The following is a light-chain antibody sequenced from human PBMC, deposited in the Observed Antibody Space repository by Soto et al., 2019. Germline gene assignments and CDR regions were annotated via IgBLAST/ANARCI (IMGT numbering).Light chain of an antibody. Sequence: EIVMTQSPDTLSVSAGDVASLSCRASETVDSNVAWYQQKRGQAPRIVIHGASNRATGIPDRFSGSGSGTDLNLTITRLEPEDFAVYYCQKYGGSPRTCGQGTKVDIK. CDR2: GAS. CDR1: ETVDSN. V-gene: IGKV3-20*01. J-gene: IGKJ1*01. CDR3: QKYGGSPRT.